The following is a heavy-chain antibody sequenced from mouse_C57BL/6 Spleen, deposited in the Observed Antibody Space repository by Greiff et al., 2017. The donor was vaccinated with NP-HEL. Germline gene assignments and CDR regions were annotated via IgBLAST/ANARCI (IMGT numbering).Heavy chain of an antibody. J-gene: IGHJ3*01. V-gene: IGHV1-82*01. D-gene: IGHD2-2*01. CDR3: ARCGGLRRFAY. Sequence: QVQLQQSGPELVKPGASVKISCKASGYAFSSSWMNWVKQRPGKGLEWIGRIYPGDGDTNYNGKFKGKATLTADKSSSTAYMQLSSLTSEDSAVYFCARCGGLRRFAYWGQGTLVTVSA. CDR1: GYAFSSSW. CDR2: IYPGDGDT.